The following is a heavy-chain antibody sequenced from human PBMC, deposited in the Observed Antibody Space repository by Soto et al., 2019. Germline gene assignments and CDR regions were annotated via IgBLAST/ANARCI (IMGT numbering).Heavy chain of an antibody. CDR1: GDSISSGDYY. CDR2: SYYSGST. D-gene: IGHD2-15*01. V-gene: IGHV4-39*01. CDR3: ARSYGYCSGGSCYYGWFDP. Sequence: SETLSLTCTVSGDSISSGDYYWGWIRQPPGKGLEWIGSSYYSGSTYYNPSLKSRVTISVDTSKNQFSLKLSSVTAADTAVYYCARSYGYCSGGSCYYGWFDPWGQGTLVTVSS. J-gene: IGHJ5*02.